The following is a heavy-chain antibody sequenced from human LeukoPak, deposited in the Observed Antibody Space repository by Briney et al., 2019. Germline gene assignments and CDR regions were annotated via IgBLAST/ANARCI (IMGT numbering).Heavy chain of an antibody. CDR1: GYTFTGYY. V-gene: IGHV1-2*06. Sequence: ASVKVSCKASGYTFTGYYMHWVRQAPGQGLEWMGRINPNRGGTNYAQKFQGRVTMTRDTSISTAYMELSRLRSDDTAVYYCARGLGTSPSPVDYWGQGTLVTVSS. CDR2: INPNRGGT. CDR3: ARGLGTSPSPVDY. J-gene: IGHJ4*02. D-gene: IGHD6-13*01.